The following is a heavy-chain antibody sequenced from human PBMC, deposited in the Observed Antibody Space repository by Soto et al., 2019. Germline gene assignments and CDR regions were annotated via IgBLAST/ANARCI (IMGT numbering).Heavy chain of an antibody. CDR1: GGTFSSYA. J-gene: IGHJ6*02. CDR2: IIPIFGTA. D-gene: IGHD5-18*01. V-gene: IGHV1-69*01. Sequence: QVQLVQSGAEVKKPGSSVKVSCKASGGTFSSYAISWVRQAPGQGLEWMGGIIPIFGTANYAQKSQGRVTIPAAESTSTSYMELSSLRSEDTAVYYCARDNPRGYSYGITGFVRSRGGYYGMDVWGQGTTVTVSS. CDR3: ARDNPRGYSYGITGFVRSRGGYYGMDV.